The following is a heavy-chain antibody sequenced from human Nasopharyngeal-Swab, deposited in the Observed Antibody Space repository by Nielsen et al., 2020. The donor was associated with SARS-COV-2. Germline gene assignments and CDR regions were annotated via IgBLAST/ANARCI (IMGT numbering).Heavy chain of an antibody. CDR3: ARRYNSGWYGWFDP. Sequence: SDPLSLPCTLSGASISNYYWSWIRQPPGKGLEWLGYLYYSGDTNYNPSFKSRVAISIDTSKNQFSLELSSVTAADTAIYYCARRYNSGWYGWFDPWGQGTPVTVSS. CDR1: GASISNYY. V-gene: IGHV4-59*08. J-gene: IGHJ5*02. CDR2: LYYSGDT. D-gene: IGHD6-19*01.